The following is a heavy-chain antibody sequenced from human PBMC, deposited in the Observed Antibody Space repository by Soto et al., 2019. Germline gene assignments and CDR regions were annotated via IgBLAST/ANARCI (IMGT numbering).Heavy chain of an antibody. V-gene: IGHV3-23*01. CDR1: GFTFSSYA. CDR2: ISGSGVST. Sequence: GGSLRLSCAASGFTFSSYAMSWVRQAPGKGQEWVSAISGSGVSTYYADSVKGRFTISRDNSKNTLYLQMNSLRAEDTAVYYCAKSPGMYYYDSSGYYHYDYWGQGTLVTVSS. D-gene: IGHD3-22*01. CDR3: AKSPGMYYYDSSGYYHYDY. J-gene: IGHJ4*02.